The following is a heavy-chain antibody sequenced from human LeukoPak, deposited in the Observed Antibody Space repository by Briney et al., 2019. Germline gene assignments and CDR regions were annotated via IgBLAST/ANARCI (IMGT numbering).Heavy chain of an antibody. J-gene: IGHJ4*02. CDR3: ARGRVRQQL. CDR2: INHSGNT. V-gene: IGHV4-34*01. CDR1: GGSFSGYY. Sequence: SETLSLTCAVYGGSFSGYYWSWIRQPPGKGLEWIGEINHSGNTNYNPSLKSRVTTSVDTSKNQFSLKVSSVTAADTAVYYCARGRVRQQLWGQGTLVTVSS. D-gene: IGHD6-13*01.